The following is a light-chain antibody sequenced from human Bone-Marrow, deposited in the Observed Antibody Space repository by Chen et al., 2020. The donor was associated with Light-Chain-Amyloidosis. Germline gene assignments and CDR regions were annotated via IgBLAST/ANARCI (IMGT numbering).Light chain of an antibody. CDR2: DDS. CDR1: NIGSTS. CDR3: QVWDRSSDRPV. V-gene: IGLV3-21*02. Sequence: SYVLTQPSSVSVAPGQTATRAWGGNNIGSTSVHWYQQTPGQAPLLVVYDDSERPSGIPERLSGSNSGNTATLTISRVEAGDEADYYCQVWDRSSDRPVFGGGTKLTVL. J-gene: IGLJ3*02.